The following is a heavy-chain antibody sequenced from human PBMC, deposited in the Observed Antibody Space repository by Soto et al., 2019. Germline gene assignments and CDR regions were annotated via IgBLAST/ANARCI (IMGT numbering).Heavy chain of an antibody. CDR2: INYSGSNI. D-gene: IGHD2-21*02. CDR1: VFTFINSE. V-gene: IGHV3-48*03. Sequence: PGWSLRLSCAGSVFTFINSEMFWVRQAPGKGLEWVSKINYSGSNIYYSKSVKGRFTISRDNAKNSLYLQMNSLTDEDTAIYFCASEALCGADCYFFEYWGPGTLVTVSS. CDR3: ASEALCGADCYFFEY. J-gene: IGHJ4*02.